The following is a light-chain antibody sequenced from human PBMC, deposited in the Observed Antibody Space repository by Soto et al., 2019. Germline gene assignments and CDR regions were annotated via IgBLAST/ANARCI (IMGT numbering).Light chain of an antibody. V-gene: IGLV1-44*01. CDR3: AAWDDSLNGRV. J-gene: IGLJ1*01. Sequence: QSVLTQPPSASGTPGQRVTISCSGSSSNIGSNTVNWYQQLPGTAPKLLIYSNNQRPSGVPDRFSGSKSGTSASLAISGLQSEDEADYYCAAWDDSLNGRVFGTWTKLTVL. CDR1: SSNIGSNT. CDR2: SNN.